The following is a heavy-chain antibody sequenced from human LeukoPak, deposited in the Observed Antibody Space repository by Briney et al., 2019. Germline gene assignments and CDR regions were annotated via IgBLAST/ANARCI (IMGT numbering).Heavy chain of an antibody. CDR2: IYHSGST. CDR3: ARADYGDFFDY. CDR1: GGSIRSYY. V-gene: IGHV4-38-2*02. J-gene: IGHJ4*02. D-gene: IGHD4-17*01. Sequence: SETLSLTCTVSGGSIRSYYWSWIRQPPGKGLEWIGSIYHSGSTYYNPSLKSRVTISVDTSKNQFSLKLSSVTAADTAVYYCARADYGDFFDYWGQGTLVTVSS.